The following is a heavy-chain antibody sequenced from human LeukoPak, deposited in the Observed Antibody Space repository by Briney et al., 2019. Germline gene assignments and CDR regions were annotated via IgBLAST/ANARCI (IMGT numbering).Heavy chain of an antibody. Sequence: PSETLSLTCTVSGGSISSYYWSWIRQPPGKGLEWIGYIYYSGRTNYNPSLKSRVTISLDTSKNQFSLKLSSVTAADTAVYYCARGAYFYGSGINWFDPWGQGTLVTVSS. V-gene: IGHV4-59*08. CDR1: GGSISSYY. CDR3: ARGAYFYGSGINWFDP. J-gene: IGHJ5*02. CDR2: IYYSGRT. D-gene: IGHD3-10*01.